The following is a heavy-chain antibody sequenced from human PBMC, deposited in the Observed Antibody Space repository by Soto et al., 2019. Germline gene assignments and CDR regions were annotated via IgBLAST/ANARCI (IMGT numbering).Heavy chain of an antibody. Sequence: SVKVSCKASGGTFSSYAISWVRQAPGQGLEWMGGIIPIFGTANYAQKFQGRVTITADESTSTAYMELSSLRSEDTAVYYCARSNYVGATHNYSYYYGMDVWGQGTTVTVSS. J-gene: IGHJ6*02. CDR1: GGTFSSYA. CDR2: IIPIFGTA. V-gene: IGHV1-69*13. D-gene: IGHD4-4*01. CDR3: ARSNYVGATHNYSYYYGMDV.